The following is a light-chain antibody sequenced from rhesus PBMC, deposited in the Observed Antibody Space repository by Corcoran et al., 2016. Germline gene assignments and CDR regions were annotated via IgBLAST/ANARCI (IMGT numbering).Light chain of an antibody. J-gene: IGKJ4*01. Sequence: DIQMTQSPSSLSASVGDTVTITCRASQGISSYLDWFKQKPGKAAKLLIYAASSLESGVPSRFRGSGSGTEFTLTISSLQPEDFAAYYCLQHNSYPPTFGGGTKVEIK. CDR1: QGISSY. CDR2: AAS. CDR3: LQHNSYPPT. V-gene: IGKV1-28*01.